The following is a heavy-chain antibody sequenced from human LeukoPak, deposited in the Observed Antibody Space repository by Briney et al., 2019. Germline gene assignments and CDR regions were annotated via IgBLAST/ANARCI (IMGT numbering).Heavy chain of an antibody. CDR2: IYYSGST. CDR1: GGSISSGSYY. Sequence: PSETLSLTCTVSGGSISSGSYYWGWIRQPPGKGLEWIGSIYYSGSTYYNPSLKSRVTISVDTSKNQFSLKLSSVTAADTAVYYCARLKSGVPGDYWGQGTLVTVSS. CDR3: ARLKSGVPGDY. D-gene: IGHD6-25*01. V-gene: IGHV4-39*01. J-gene: IGHJ4*02.